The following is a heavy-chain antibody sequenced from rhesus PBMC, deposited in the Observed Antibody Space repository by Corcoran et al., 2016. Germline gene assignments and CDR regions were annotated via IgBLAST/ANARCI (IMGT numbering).Heavy chain of an antibody. V-gene: IGHV4-122*02. D-gene: IGHD6S26*01. CDR1: GGSISSDYYY. CDR3: AKSLPLAAAGPFDY. CDR2: ITYSGRT. J-gene: IGHJ4*01. Sequence: QVQLQESGPGLVKPSETLSLTCAVSGGSISSDYYYWSWIRQPPGKGLEWIGYITYSGRTNYNPALKSRVTISRDTSKNQFSLNLNSVPAADTAVYYCAKSLPLAAAGPFDYWGQGVLVTVSS.